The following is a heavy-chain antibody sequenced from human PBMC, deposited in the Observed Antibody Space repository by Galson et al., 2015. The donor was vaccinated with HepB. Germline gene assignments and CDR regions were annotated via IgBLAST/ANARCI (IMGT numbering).Heavy chain of an antibody. D-gene: IGHD3-22*01. CDR1: GFTVSSNY. V-gene: IGHV3-53*01. Sequence: SLRLSCAASGFTVSSNYMNWVRQAPGKGLEWVSVIYSGGSTYYADSVKGRFTISRDNSKTTLYLQMNSLRAEDTAVYYCARGADYYDSRHYWGQGTLVTVSS. J-gene: IGHJ4*02. CDR3: ARGADYYDSRHY. CDR2: IYSGGST.